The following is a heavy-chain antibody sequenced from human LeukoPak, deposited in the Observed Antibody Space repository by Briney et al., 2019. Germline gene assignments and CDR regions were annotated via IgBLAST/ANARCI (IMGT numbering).Heavy chain of an antibody. CDR1: GYTFTSYG. CDR2: ISAYNGNT. CDR3: ARVQLSYSSSWADP. Sequence: ASVKVSCKASGYTFTSYGISWVRQAPGQGLEWMGWISAYNGNTNYAQKFQGRVTMTRNTSISTAYMELSSLRSEDTAVYYCARVQLSYSSSWADPWGQGTLVTVSS. J-gene: IGHJ5*02. D-gene: IGHD6-13*01. V-gene: IGHV1-18*01.